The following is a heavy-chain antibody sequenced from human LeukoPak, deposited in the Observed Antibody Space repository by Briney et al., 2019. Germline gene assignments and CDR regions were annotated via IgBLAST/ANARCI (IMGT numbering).Heavy chain of an antibody. D-gene: IGHD6-19*01. CDR3: ARQVVSSDWYVGRWFET. V-gene: IGHV4-39*01. Sequence: SETLSLTCTVSGASITYYWGWIRQPPGKGLEWIGSIYYSGSTYYNPSLKSRVTISVDTSKNQFSLKLSSVTAADTAVYYCARQVVSSDWYVGRWFETWGQGTLVIVSS. CDR2: IYYSGST. J-gene: IGHJ5*02. CDR1: GASITYY.